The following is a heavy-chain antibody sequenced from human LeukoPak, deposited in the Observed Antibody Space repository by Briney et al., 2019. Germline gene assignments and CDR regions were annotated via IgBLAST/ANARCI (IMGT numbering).Heavy chain of an antibody. J-gene: IGHJ4*02. D-gene: IGHD1-1*01. CDR2: ISYSGST. V-gene: IGHV4-39*07. CDR3: AGGAYTGTTVLFDY. CDR1: GGSISSSSYY. Sequence: SETLSLTCTVSGGSISSSSYYWGWIRQPPGKGLEWIGSISYSGSTYYNPSLKSRVAISVDTSKNQFSLKLSSVTAADTAVYYCAGGAYTGTTVLFDYWGQGTLVTVSS.